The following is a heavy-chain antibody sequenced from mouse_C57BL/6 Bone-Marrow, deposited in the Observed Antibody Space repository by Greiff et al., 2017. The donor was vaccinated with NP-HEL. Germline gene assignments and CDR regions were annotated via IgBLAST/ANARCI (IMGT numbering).Heavy chain of an antibody. CDR3: TGGRLRRDWYFDV. J-gene: IGHJ1*03. Sequence: EVMLVESGGGLVQPGGSMKLSCVASGFTFSNYWMNWVRQSPEKGLEWVAQIRLKSDNYATHYAESVKGRFTISRDDSKSSVYLQMNNLRAEDTGIYYCTGGRLRRDWYFDVWGTGTTVTVSS. CDR1: GFTFSNYW. D-gene: IGHD2-4*01. V-gene: IGHV6-3*01. CDR2: IRLKSDNYAT.